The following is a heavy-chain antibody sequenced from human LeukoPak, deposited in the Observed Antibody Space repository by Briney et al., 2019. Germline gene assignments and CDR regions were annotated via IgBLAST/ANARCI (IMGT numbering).Heavy chain of an antibody. CDR2: INPNSGGT. CDR1: GYTFTGYY. D-gene: IGHD6-19*01. Sequence: SVKASCKASGYTFTGYYMHWVRQAPGQGLEWMGWINPNSGGTNYAQKFQGRVTMTRDTSISTAYMELSRLRSDDTAVYYCARENSSGWYFWFDPWGQGTLATVSS. J-gene: IGHJ5*02. V-gene: IGHV1-2*02. CDR3: ARENSSGWYFWFDP.